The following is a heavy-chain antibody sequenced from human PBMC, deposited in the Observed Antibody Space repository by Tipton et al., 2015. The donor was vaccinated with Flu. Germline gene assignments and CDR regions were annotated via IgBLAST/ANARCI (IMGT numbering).Heavy chain of an antibody. CDR2: ISYDGSNK. J-gene: IGHJ6*02. D-gene: IGHD3-16*01. CDR1: GFTFSSYA. V-gene: IGHV3-30-3*01. CDR3: ARTGGYYYGMDV. Sequence: SLRLSCAASGFTFSSYAMHWVRQAPGKGLEWVAVISYDGSNKYYADSVKGRFTISRDNSKNTLYLQMNSLRAEDTAVYYCARTGGYYYGMDVWGQGP.